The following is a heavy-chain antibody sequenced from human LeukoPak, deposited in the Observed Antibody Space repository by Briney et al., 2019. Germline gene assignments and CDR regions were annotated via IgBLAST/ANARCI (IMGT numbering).Heavy chain of an antibody. CDR1: GYSFTSYW. CDR3: ARHFKYGSGSYSFDY. CDR2: IYPGDSDT. Sequence: GESLKISCKGSGYSFTSYWIGWVRQMPGKGLEWMGSIYPGDSDTRYSPSFQGQFTISADKSITTAYLQWSSLKASDTAMYYCARHFKYGSGSYSFDYLGQGTLVTVSS. J-gene: IGHJ4*02. V-gene: IGHV5-51*01. D-gene: IGHD3-10*01.